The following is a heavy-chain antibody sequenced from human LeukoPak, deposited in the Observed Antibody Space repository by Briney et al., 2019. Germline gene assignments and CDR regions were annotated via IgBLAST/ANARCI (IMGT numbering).Heavy chain of an antibody. J-gene: IGHJ3*02. V-gene: IGHV4-4*07. D-gene: IGHD3-22*01. Sequence: PSETLSLTCTVSGGSISSYYWSWIRQPAGKGLEWIGRIYTSGSTNYNPSLKSRVTMSVDTSKNQFSLKLSSVTAADTAVYYCARVTPDSSGYYGGPIHDAFDIWGQGTMVTVSS. CDR3: ARVTPDSSGYYGGPIHDAFDI. CDR2: IYTSGST. CDR1: GGSISSYY.